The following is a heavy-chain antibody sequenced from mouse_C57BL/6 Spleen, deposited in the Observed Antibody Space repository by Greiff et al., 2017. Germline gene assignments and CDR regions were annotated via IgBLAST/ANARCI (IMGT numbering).Heavy chain of an antibody. CDR2: IDPSDSYT. CDR1: GYTFTSYW. CDR3: ARRGSGLKDHAMDY. Sequence: QVQLQQPGAELVMPGASVKLSCKASGYTFTSYWMHWVKQRPGQGLEWIGEIDPSDSYTNYNQKFKGKSTLTVDKSSSTAYMQLSSLTSEDSAVYYCARRGSGLKDHAMDYWGQGTSGSVSS. V-gene: IGHV1-69*01. J-gene: IGHJ4*01. D-gene: IGHD3-2*02.